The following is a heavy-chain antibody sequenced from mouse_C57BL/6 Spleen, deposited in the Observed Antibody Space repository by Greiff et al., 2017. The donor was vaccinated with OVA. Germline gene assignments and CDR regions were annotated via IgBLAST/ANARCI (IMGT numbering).Heavy chain of an antibody. CDR1: GFNIKDYY. CDR3: TRDGDGYPWFAY. CDR2: IYPEDGDT. J-gene: IGHJ3*01. Sequence: VQLQQSGAELVRPGASVKLSCTASGFNIKDYYMHWVKQRPEQGLEWIGRIYPEDGDTEYAPKFQGKATMTADTSSNTAYLQLSSLTSEDAAVYYCTRDGDGYPWFAYWGQGTLVTVSA. D-gene: IGHD2-3*01. V-gene: IGHV14-1*01.